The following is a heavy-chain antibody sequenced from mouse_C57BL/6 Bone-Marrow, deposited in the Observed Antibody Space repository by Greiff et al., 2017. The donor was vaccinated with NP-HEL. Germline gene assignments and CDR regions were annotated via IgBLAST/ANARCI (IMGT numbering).Heavy chain of an antibody. CDR1: GFTFSSYG. CDR3: ARTLTAAWFAY. J-gene: IGHJ3*01. CDR2: ISSGGSYT. V-gene: IGHV5-6*01. Sequence: EVMLVESGGDLVKPGGSLKLSCAASGFTFSSYGMSWVRQTPDKRLEWVATISSGGSYTYYPDSVKGRFTISRDNAKNTLYLQMSSLKSEDTAMYYCARTLTAAWFAYWGQGTLVTVSA. D-gene: IGHD4-1*01.